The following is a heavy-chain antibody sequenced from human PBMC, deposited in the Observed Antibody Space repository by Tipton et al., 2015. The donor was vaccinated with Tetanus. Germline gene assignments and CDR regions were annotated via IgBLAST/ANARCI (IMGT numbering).Heavy chain of an antibody. Sequence: QSGAEVKEPGASVKISCRASGYTFTDYYILWVRRAPGQGLEWMGIIHPGGGRTTYAQGFQGRVILTREKSTSTVYLHLNSLRSDDTAVYFCAMDAVYGSGSFYNGWFDPWGQGTLVTVSS. CDR1: GYTFTDYY. V-gene: IGHV1-46*01. CDR2: IHPGGGRT. D-gene: IGHD3-10*01. J-gene: IGHJ5*02. CDR3: AMDAVYGSGSFYNGWFDP.